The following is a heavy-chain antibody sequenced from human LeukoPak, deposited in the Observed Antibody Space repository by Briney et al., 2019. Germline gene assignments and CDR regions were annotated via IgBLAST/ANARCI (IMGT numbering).Heavy chain of an antibody. J-gene: IGHJ6*03. CDR2: IRYDGSNK. Sequence: GGSLRLSCAASGFTFSSYGMNWVRQAPGKGLEWVAFIRYDGSNKYYADSVKGRFTISRDNSKNTLYLQMDSLRAEDTAVYYCAKDGGYCSSTSCHYYYYMDVWGKGTTVTVSS. CDR1: GFTFSSYG. V-gene: IGHV3-30*02. CDR3: AKDGGYCSSTSCHYYYYMDV. D-gene: IGHD2-2*03.